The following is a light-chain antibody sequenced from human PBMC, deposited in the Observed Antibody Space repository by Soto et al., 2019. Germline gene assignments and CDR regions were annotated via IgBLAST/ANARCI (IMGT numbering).Light chain of an antibody. CDR3: QQYSSLPHT. J-gene: IGKJ2*01. V-gene: IGKV3-20*01. CDR2: GVS. Sequence: EIVLTQSPGILSLSPGERATLSCRATQSVTSSYFAWYQQKPGQAPRLLIYGVSSRATDIPDRFSGSGSGTDFTLTISRLEPEDFVVYYCQQYSSLPHTVGQGTKLEVK. CDR1: QSVTSSY.